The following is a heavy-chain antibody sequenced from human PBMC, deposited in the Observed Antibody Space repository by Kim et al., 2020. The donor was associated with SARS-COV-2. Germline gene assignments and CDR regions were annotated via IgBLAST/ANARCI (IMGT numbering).Heavy chain of an antibody. CDR3: ARKDYDPGLNY. Sequence: ASVKVSCAASGYTFSDYYIHWVRQAPGQGLEWMGWINPGSGATKYAQKFQGRVTMTRDASIATAYMELTGLRSDDTAIFYCARKDYDPGLNYWGQGTPVT. D-gene: IGHD4-17*01. J-gene: IGHJ4*02. CDR2: INPGSGAT. CDR1: GYTFSDYY. V-gene: IGHV1-2*02.